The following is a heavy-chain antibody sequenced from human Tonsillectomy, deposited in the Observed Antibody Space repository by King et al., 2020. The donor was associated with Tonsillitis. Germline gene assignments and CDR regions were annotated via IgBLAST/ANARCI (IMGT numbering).Heavy chain of an antibody. J-gene: IGHJ4*02. CDR1: GFTFSSYG. V-gene: IGHV3-30*18. Sequence: EQLVQSGGGVVQPGRSLRLSCAASGFTFSSYGMHWVRQAPGRGLEWVAVISYDGINKYYADSVKGRFTISRDNSKNTLYLQMNSLRAEDTAVYYCAKDRVGILWFGELPGYWGQGTLVTVSS. CDR2: ISYDGINK. D-gene: IGHD3-10*01. CDR3: AKDRVGILWFGELPGY.